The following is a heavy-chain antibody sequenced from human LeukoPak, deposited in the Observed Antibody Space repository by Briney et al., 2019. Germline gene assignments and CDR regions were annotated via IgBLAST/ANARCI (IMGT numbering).Heavy chain of an antibody. V-gene: IGHV3-20*04. CDR3: ARDFGAAAGTFISIQLKYYYYMDV. D-gene: IGHD6-13*01. CDR1: GFTFDDYG. CDR2: INWNGGST. J-gene: IGHJ6*03. Sequence: GGSLRLSCAASGFTFDDYGMSWVRQAPGKGLEWVCGINWNGGSTVYADSVKGRFTISRDNAKNSLYLQMISLRAEDTSLYYCARDFGAAAGTFISIQLKYYYYMDVWGKGTTVTVSS.